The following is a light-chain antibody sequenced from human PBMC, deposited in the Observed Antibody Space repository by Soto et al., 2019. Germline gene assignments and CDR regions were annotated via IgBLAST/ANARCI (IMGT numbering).Light chain of an antibody. V-gene: IGKV1-5*03. J-gene: IGKJ1*01. CDR1: QDLDKW. CDR2: KSS. CDR3: QQYSSYWT. Sequence: ILMSQSPSSLSASVGDRVTITCRASQDLDKWLAWYQQKPGKAPNLLIYKSSTLREGVPSRFKRFGSGTEYILTISDLQPDDFGTYYCQQYSSYWTFGQGTMVEIK.